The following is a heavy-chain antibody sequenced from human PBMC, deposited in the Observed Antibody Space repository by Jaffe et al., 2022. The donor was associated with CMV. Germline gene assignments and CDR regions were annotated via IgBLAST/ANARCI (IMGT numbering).Heavy chain of an antibody. CDR2: IYYSGST. CDR1: GGSISSSSYY. V-gene: IGHV4-39*01. J-gene: IGHJ4*02. CDR3: ARHASGYDYVWGSYRQYYFDY. D-gene: IGHD3-16*02. Sequence: QLQLQESGPGLVKPSETLSLTCTVSGGSISSSSYYWGWIRQPPGKGLEWIGSIYYSGSTYYNPSLKSRVTISVDTSKNQFSLKLSSVTAADTAVYYCARHASGYDYVWGSYRQYYFDYWGQGTLVTVSS.